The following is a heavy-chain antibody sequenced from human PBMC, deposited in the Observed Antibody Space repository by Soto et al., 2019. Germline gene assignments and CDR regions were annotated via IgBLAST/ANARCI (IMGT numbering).Heavy chain of an antibody. CDR3: ARYGGWYSVDY. Sequence: ASVKVSCKTSGYTFTSYGISWVRQAPGQGLEWMGWISAFDGNTNYAQKLQGRVTMTKDTTASTAYMELRSLRSDDTAVYYYARYGGWYSVDYWGQGTLVTVSS. CDR1: GYTFTSYG. D-gene: IGHD6-19*01. J-gene: IGHJ4*02. V-gene: IGHV1-18*01. CDR2: ISAFDGNT.